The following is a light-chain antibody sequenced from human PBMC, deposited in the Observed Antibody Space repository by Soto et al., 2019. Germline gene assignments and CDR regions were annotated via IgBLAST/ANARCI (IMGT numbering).Light chain of an antibody. CDR2: DAS. J-gene: IGKJ1*01. CDR1: QSISSW. Sequence: DIQMTQSPSTLSASVGDRVTITCRASQSISSWWAWYQQKPGKAPKLLIYDASSLESGVPSRFSGSGSGTEFPLTISSLQPDDFATYFCQQYNSYSKTFGQGNKVEIK. V-gene: IGKV1-5*01. CDR3: QQYNSYSKT.